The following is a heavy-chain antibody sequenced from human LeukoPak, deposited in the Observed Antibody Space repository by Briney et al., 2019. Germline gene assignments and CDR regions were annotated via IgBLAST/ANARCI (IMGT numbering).Heavy chain of an antibody. CDR3: ARSIGYYYTMDV. D-gene: IGHD3-22*01. CDR2: ISGSGRNV. J-gene: IGHJ6*02. CDR1: GFTLTDYY. Sequence: GGSLRLSCVAYGFTLTDYYMSWIRQAPGRGLEWVPDISGSGRNVYYGDSVKGRFTISRDNAKNSLYLQMNNLRAEDTAVYYCARSIGYYYTMDVWGQGTTVTVSS. V-gene: IGHV3-11*01.